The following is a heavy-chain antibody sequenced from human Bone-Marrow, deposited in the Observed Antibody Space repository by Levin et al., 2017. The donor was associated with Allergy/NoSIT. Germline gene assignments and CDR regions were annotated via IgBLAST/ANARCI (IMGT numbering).Heavy chain of an antibody. J-gene: IGHJ4*02. CDR2: IYAVGST. CDR1: GFTVSSTH. Sequence: GESLKISCAASGFTVSSTHMSWVRQAPGKGLEWVSVIYAVGSTYYADSVKGRFTISRDYSKNTLYLQRNSLRAEDTAVYYCAGHERDDYNYYDYWGQGTLVTVSS. V-gene: IGHV3-53*01. CDR3: AGHERDDYNYYDY. D-gene: IGHD5-24*01.